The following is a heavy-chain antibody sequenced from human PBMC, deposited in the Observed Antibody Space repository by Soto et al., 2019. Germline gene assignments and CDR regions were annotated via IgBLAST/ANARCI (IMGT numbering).Heavy chain of an antibody. D-gene: IGHD2-15*01. J-gene: IGHJ4*01. V-gene: IGHV3-9*01. Sequence: GGSLRLSCAASGFTFDDYAMHWVRQAPGKGLEWVSGISWNSGSIGYADSVKGRFTISRDNAKNSLYLQMNSLRAEDTALYYCAKANLGYCSGGSCHIDYWGHGTLVTVSS. CDR2: ISWNSGSI. CDR1: GFTFDDYA. CDR3: AKANLGYCSGGSCHIDY.